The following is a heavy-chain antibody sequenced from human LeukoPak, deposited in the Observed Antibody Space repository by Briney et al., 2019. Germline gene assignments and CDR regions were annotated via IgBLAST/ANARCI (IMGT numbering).Heavy chain of an antibody. V-gene: IGHV3-21*01. J-gene: IGHJ4*02. D-gene: IGHD1-7*01. Sequence: PGGSLRLSCAASGFTFSSYSMNWVRQAPGKGLEWVSSISSSSSYIYYADSVKGRFTISRDNAKSSLYLQMNSLRAEDTAVYYCARDHLEPGTTRDFDYWGQGTLVTVSS. CDR3: ARDHLEPGTTRDFDY. CDR2: ISSSSSYI. CDR1: GFTFSSYS.